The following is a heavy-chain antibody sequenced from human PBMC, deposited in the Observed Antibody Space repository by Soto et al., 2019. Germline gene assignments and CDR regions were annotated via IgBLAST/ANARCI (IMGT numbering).Heavy chain of an antibody. J-gene: IGHJ6*02. Sequence: EVQLVESGGGLVKPGRSLRLSCTASGFTFGDYAMSWFRQAPGKGLEWVGFIRSKAYGGTTEYAASVKGRFTISRDDSKSIAYLQINSLKTEDTAVYYCTRGVLGPETYGMDVWGQGTTVTVSS. D-gene: IGHD2-15*01. CDR1: GFTFGDYA. V-gene: IGHV3-49*05. CDR3: TRGVLGPETYGMDV. CDR2: IRSKAYGGTT.